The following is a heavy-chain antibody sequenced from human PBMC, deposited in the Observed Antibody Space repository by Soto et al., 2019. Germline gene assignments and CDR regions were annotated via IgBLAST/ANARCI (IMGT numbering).Heavy chain of an antibody. Sequence: GASVKVSCKASGYTFTGYYMHWVRQAPGQGLEWMGWINPNSGGTNYAQKFQGRVTMTRDTSISTAYMELSRLRSDDTAVYYCARGVLYYYDSSDYFDYWGQGTLVTVSS. V-gene: IGHV1-2*02. CDR1: GYTFTGYY. D-gene: IGHD3-22*01. CDR3: ARGVLYYYDSSDYFDY. CDR2: INPNSGGT. J-gene: IGHJ4*02.